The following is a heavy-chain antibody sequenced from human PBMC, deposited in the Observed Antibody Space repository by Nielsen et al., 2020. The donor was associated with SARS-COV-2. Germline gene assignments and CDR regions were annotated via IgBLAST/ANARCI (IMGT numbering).Heavy chain of an antibody. V-gene: IGHV4-59*01. D-gene: IGHD6-6*01. CDR2: IYYSGRT. CDR1: GGSISSYY. Sequence: SETLSLTCTVSGGSISSYYWSWIRQPPGKGLEWIGYIYYSGRTNYNPSLKRRVTISVDTSKNQFSLNLSSVTAADTAVYYCAIVPSAARPGWFDPWGQGTLVTVSS. CDR3: AIVPSAARPGWFDP. J-gene: IGHJ5*02.